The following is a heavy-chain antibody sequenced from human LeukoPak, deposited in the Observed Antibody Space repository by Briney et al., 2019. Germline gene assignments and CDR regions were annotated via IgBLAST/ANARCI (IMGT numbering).Heavy chain of an antibody. CDR3: AKTRDGYNFGPLDY. CDR1: GFTFSSYG. Sequence: GGSLRLSCAASGFTFSSYGMHWVRQAPGKGLEWVAFISYDGSNKYYADSVKGRFTISRDNSKNTLYLQMNSLRAEDTAVYYCAKTRDGYNFGPLDYWGQGTLVTVSS. D-gene: IGHD5-24*01. J-gene: IGHJ4*02. V-gene: IGHV3-30*18. CDR2: ISYDGSNK.